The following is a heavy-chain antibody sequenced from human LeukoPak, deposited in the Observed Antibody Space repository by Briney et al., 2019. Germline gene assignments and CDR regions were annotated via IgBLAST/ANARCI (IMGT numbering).Heavy chain of an antibody. CDR2: ISGSGGGT. V-gene: IGHV3-23*01. J-gene: IGHJ4*02. CDR3: AKRQKEGYFDY. CDR1: GCTFSSYA. Sequence: GGSLRLSCAASGCTFSSYARTWVRQAPGKGLEWLSAISGSGGGTYYADSVKGGFTIAKENTKKTLYLQMNSLRAEDTAQYYCAKRQKEGYFDYWGQGTLVTVSS.